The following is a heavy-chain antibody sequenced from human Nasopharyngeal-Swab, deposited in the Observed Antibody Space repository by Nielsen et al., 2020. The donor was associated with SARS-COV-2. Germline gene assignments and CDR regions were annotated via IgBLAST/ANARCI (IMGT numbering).Heavy chain of an antibody. CDR1: GFSLSNARMG. D-gene: IGHD3-3*01. V-gene: IGHV2-26*01. Sequence: SGPTLVQPTETLTLTCTVSGFSLSNARMGVSWIRQPPGKALEWLAHIFSNDEKSYSTSLKSRLTISKDTSKSQVVLTMTNMDPVDTATYYCARIRSGYYDFWSGYHSLGGMDVWGQGTTVTVSS. CDR2: IFSNDEK. J-gene: IGHJ6*02. CDR3: ARIRSGYYDFWSGYHSLGGMDV.